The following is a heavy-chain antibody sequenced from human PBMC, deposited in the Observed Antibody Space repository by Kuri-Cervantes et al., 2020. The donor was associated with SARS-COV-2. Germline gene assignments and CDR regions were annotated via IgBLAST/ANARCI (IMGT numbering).Heavy chain of an antibody. Sequence: SPKSSCEVSGFPFSASAIHWVRQASGKGLEWVGRVRGKANNYATAYAASVKGRFTISRDDSKNMAYLQMNSLKTEDTAVYYSTTLIDYWGQGTLVTVSS. CDR1: GFPFSASA. V-gene: IGHV3-73*01. CDR3: TTLIDY. CDR2: VRGKANNYAT. J-gene: IGHJ4*02.